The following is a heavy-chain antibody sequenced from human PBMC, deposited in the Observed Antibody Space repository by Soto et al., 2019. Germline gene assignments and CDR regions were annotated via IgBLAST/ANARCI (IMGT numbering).Heavy chain of an antibody. CDR2: ISATGGGT. J-gene: IGHJ4*02. V-gene: IGHV3-23*01. D-gene: IGHD3-16*01. Sequence: GWSLRLSCASSVFKFSNYAMSWVRQAPGKGLEWVSLISATGGGTYYADSVKGRFTIPRDNSHNTLYLQVHSLTAEDTAVYYCAKDRRAGGNSAFYFDFWGQGAQVTVSS. CDR1: VFKFSNYA. CDR3: AKDRRAGGNSAFYFDF.